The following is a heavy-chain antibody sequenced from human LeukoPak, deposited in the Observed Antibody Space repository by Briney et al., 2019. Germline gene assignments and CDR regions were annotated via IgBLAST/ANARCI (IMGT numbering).Heavy chain of an antibody. CDR1: GFTFSSYS. V-gene: IGHV3-23*01. J-gene: IGHJ3*01. CDR3: AKGITMIGQ. D-gene: IGHD3-22*01. CDR2: ISGSGGST. Sequence: GGSLRLSCAASGFTFSSYSMNWVRQAPGKGLEWVSAISGSGGSTYYADSVKGRFTVSRDNSKNTLYLQMNSLRAEDTAVYYCAKGITMIGQWGQGTMVTVSS.